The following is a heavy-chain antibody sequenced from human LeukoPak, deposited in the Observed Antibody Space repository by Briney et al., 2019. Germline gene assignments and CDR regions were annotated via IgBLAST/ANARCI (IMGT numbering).Heavy chain of an antibody. V-gene: IGHV4-61*08. Sequence: PSETLSLTCTVSGGSISSGGYYWSWIRQPPGKGLEWIGYIYYSGSTNYNPSLKSRVTISVDTSKNQFSLKLSSVTAADTAVYYCARSKLATMIEPYYFDYWGQGTLVTVSS. J-gene: IGHJ4*02. CDR1: GGSISSGGYY. CDR2: IYYSGST. D-gene: IGHD3-22*01. CDR3: ARSKLATMIEPYYFDY.